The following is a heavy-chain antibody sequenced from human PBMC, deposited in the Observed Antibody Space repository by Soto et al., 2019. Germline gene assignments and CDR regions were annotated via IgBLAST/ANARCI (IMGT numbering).Heavy chain of an antibody. D-gene: IGHD4-17*01. CDR2: IYYSGST. Sequence: SETLSLTCTVSGGSISSGGYYWSWIRQHPGKGLEWIGYIYYSGSTYYNPSLKSRVTISVDTSKNQFSLKLSSVTAADTAVYYCARDLESSDYGDYEPSGGGFDPWGQGTLVTVSS. V-gene: IGHV4-31*03. CDR3: ARDLESSDYGDYEPSGGGFDP. CDR1: GGSISSGGYY. J-gene: IGHJ5*02.